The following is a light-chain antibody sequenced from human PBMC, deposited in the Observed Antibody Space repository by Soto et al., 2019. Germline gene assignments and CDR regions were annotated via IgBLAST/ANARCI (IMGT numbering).Light chain of an antibody. CDR2: AAS. Sequence: AIRMTQSPSSFSASTGDRVTITCRASQGISSYLAWYQQKPGKAPKLLIYAASTLQSGVPSRFSVSGSVTDFTLTISCLQSEDFATYYCQQYYSYPQFTFGPGTKVDI. CDR1: QGISSY. V-gene: IGKV1-8*01. CDR3: QQYYSYPQFT. J-gene: IGKJ3*01.